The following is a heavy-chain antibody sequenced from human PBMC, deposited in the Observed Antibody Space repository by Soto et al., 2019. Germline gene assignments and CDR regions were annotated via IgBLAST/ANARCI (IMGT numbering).Heavy chain of an antibody. CDR2: IIPIFGTA. D-gene: IGHD3-22*01. Sequence: SVKVSCKASGGTFSSYAISWVRQAPGQGLEWMGGIIPIFGTAIYSQQFQGRVTITADESTGTAYMELSSLRSEDTAVYYCARGAPQEYYYDSSGLDYWGQRTTVTVSS. CDR1: GGTFSSYA. CDR3: ARGAPQEYYYDSSGLDY. V-gene: IGHV1-69*13. J-gene: IGHJ4*03.